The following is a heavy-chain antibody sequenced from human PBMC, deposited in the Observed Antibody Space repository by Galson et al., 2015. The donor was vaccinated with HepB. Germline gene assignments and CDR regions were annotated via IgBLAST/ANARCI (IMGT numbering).Heavy chain of an antibody. D-gene: IGHD4-11*01. CDR3: ARFPHPLQRGAGWFDP. J-gene: IGHJ5*02. Sequence: SVKVSCKASGYTFTSYDINWVRRATGQGLEWMGWMNPNSGNTGYAQKFQGRVTMTRNTSISTAYMELSSLRSEDTAVYYCARFPHPLQRGAGWFDPWGQGTLVTVSS. CDR2: MNPNSGNT. V-gene: IGHV1-8*01. CDR1: GYTFTSYD.